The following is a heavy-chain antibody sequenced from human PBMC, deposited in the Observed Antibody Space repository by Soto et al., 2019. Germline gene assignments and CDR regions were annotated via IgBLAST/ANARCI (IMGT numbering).Heavy chain of an antibody. CDR3: AREWSGMDV. D-gene: IGHD3-3*01. CDR1: GFTFSSYG. Sequence: QVQLVESGGGVVQPGRSLRLSCAASGFTFSSYGMHWVRQAPGKGLEWVAVIWYDGSNKYHADSVKGRFTISRDNSKNTLYLQMNSLRAEDTAVYYCAREWSGMDVWGQGTTVTVSS. CDR2: IWYDGSNK. J-gene: IGHJ6*02. V-gene: IGHV3-33*01.